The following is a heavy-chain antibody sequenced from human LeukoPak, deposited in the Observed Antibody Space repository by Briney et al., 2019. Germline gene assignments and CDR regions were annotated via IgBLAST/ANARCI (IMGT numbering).Heavy chain of an antibody. D-gene: IGHD3-9*01. CDR2: ISSSGSTI. Sequence: GGSLRLSCAASGFTFSDYYMSWIRQAPGKGLEWVSYISSSGSTIYYAGSVKGRFTISRDNAKNSLYLQMNSLRAEDTAVYYCTRQLRYFDWLTVDAFDIWGQGTMVTVSS. J-gene: IGHJ3*02. CDR3: TRQLRYFDWLTVDAFDI. V-gene: IGHV3-11*01. CDR1: GFTFSDYY.